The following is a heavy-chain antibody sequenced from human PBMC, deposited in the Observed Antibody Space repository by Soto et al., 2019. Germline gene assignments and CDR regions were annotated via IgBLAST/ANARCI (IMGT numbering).Heavy chain of an antibody. V-gene: IGHV4-31*03. Sequence: SETLSLTCTVSGGSISSGGYYWRWIRQHPGKGLEWIGYIYYSGSTYYNPSLKSRVTISVDTSKNQFSLKLSSVTAADTAVYYCARAGVPIVATFIRPTTGHWFDPWGQGTLVTVPQ. CDR1: GGSISSGGYY. CDR2: IYYSGST. D-gene: IGHD5-12*01. J-gene: IGHJ5*02. CDR3: ARAGVPIVATFIRPTTGHWFDP.